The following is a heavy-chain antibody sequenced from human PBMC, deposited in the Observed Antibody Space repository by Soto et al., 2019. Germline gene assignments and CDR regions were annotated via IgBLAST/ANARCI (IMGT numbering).Heavy chain of an antibody. D-gene: IGHD3-9*01. CDR3: ATAGLTGTV. V-gene: IGHV3-48*03. J-gene: IGHJ6*02. CDR1: GFTFSSNE. CDR2: ISVSGSMR. Sequence: GGSLRLSCAPSGFTFSSNEMNWVRQAPGKGLEWVSYISVSGSMRFYADAVRGRFTISRDNTKKMLYLQMNSLRVEDTALYYCATAGLTGTVWGQGNTVTVSS.